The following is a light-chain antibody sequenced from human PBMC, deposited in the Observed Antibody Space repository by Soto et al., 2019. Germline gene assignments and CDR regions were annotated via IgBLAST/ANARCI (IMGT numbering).Light chain of an antibody. J-gene: IGKJ1*01. CDR1: QSVSSSC. CDR2: GAS. V-gene: IGKV3-20*01. CDR3: QQFDKSRT. Sequence: EIVLTQSPGTLSLSPGDRATLSCRASQSVSSSCLAWYQQKPGQAPRLLIYGASTRATGIPDRFTGSGSETDFTHTISRLETEDFAVYYCQQFDKSRTFGQGTKVEIK.